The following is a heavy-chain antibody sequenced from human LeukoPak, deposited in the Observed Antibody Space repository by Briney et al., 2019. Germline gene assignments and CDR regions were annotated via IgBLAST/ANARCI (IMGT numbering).Heavy chain of an antibody. D-gene: IGHD3-10*01. CDR1: GGSFIGYY. V-gene: IGHV4-34*01. CDR2: INHSGST. CDR3: ARGAITMVRVGRNGY. Sequence: SETLSLTCAVYGGSFIGYYWSWIRQPPGKGLEWIGEINHSGSTNYNPSLKSRVTISVDTSKNQFSLKLSSVTAADTAVYYCARGAITMVRVGRNGYWSQGTLVTVSS. J-gene: IGHJ4*02.